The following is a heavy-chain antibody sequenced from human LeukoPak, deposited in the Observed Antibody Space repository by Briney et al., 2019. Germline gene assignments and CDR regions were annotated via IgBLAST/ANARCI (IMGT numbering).Heavy chain of an antibody. CDR2: IYSGGST. CDR1: GFTVSRIY. V-gene: IGHV3-66*02. J-gene: IGHJ6*02. Sequence: GGSLRLSCEASGFTVSRIYMRWVRQAPGKGLEWVSVIYSGGSTYYADSVKGRFTISRDNSKTTMYLQMNSRRAEDTAVYYCSGTRCPMCCMDVWGQGTTVTVYS. D-gene: IGHD2-2*01. CDR3: SGTRCPMCCMDV.